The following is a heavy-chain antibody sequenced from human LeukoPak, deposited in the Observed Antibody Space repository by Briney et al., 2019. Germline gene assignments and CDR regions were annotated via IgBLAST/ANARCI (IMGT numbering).Heavy chain of an antibody. V-gene: IGHV3-23*01. J-gene: IGHJ1*01. CDR2: ISGSGGST. Sequence: GGSLRLSCAASGFTFSSYAMSWVRQAPGKGLEWVSAISGSGGSTYYADSVKGRITISRDNSKNTLYLQMNSLRAEDTAVYYCAKDERYCSGGSCYSTYFQHWGQGTLVTVSS. CDR1: GFTFSSYA. D-gene: IGHD2-15*01. CDR3: AKDERYCSGGSCYSTYFQH.